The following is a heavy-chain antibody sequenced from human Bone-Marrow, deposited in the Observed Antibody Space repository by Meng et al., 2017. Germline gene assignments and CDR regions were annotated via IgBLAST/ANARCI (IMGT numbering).Heavy chain of an antibody. CDR3: ARTLIAAAGTLFDY. Sequence: LRLSCTVSGGSISSYYWSWIRQPPGKALEWLAVIDWDDDKYYSTSLKTRLTISKDTSKNQVVLTMTNMDPVDTATYYCARTLIAAAGTLFDYWGQGTLVTVSS. V-gene: IGHV2-70*13. J-gene: IGHJ4*02. D-gene: IGHD6-13*01. CDR2: IDWDDDK. CDR1: GGSISSYY.